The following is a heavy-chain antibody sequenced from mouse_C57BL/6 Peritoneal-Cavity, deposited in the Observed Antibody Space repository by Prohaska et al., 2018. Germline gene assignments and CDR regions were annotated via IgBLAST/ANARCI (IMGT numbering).Heavy chain of an antibody. J-gene: IGHJ2*01. V-gene: IGHV6-3*01. CDR2: IRLKSDNYAT. Sequence: EVKLEESGGGLVQPGGSMKLSCVASGFTFSNYWMNWVRQSPEKGLEWVAQIRLKSDNYATHYAESVKGRLTISRDDSKSSVYLQMNNLRAEETGIYSCFTAYCDYWGQGTTHTVSS. CDR3: FTAYCDY. CDR1: GFTFSNYW.